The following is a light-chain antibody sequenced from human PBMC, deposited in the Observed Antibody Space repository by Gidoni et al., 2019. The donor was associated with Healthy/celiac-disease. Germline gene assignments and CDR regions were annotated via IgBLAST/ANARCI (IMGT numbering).Light chain of an antibody. J-gene: IGLJ2*01. CDR1: SSNIGSNT. Sequence: QSVLTQPPSASGTPGQRVTISCSGSSSNIGSNTVNWYQQLPVTAPKLLIYSNNQRPSGVPDRFAGSKSGTSASLAISGLQSEDEADYYCAAWDDSLNGDVVFGGGTKLTVL. V-gene: IGLV1-44*01. CDR3: AAWDDSLNGDVV. CDR2: SNN.